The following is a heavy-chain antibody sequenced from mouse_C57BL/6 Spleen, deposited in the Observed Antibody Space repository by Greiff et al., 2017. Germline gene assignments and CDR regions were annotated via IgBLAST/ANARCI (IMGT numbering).Heavy chain of an antibody. D-gene: IGHD2-1*01. J-gene: IGHJ4*01. CDR3: AREDYGNYRGMDY. CDR2: ISNLAYSI. V-gene: IGHV5-15*01. CDR1: GFTFSDYG. Sequence: EVKLMESGGGLVQPGGSLKLSCAASGFTFSDYGMAWVRQAPRKGPEWVAFISNLAYSIYYADTVTGRFTISRENAKNTLYLEMSSLRSEDTAMYYCAREDYGNYRGMDYWGQGTSLTVSS.